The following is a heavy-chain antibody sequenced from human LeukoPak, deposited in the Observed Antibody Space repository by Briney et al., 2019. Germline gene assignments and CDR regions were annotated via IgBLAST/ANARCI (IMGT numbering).Heavy chain of an antibody. J-gene: IGHJ4*02. CDR3: ARRLKTVVAEFYFDY. Sequence: SETLSLTCAVFGGSISSSNWWSWVRQPPGKGLEWIGEIYHSGSTNYNPSLKSRVTISVDKSKNQFSLKLTSVTAADTAVYYCARRLKTVVAEFYFDYWGQGTLVTVSS. CDR2: IYHSGST. V-gene: IGHV4-4*02. CDR1: GGSISSSNW. D-gene: IGHD3-22*01.